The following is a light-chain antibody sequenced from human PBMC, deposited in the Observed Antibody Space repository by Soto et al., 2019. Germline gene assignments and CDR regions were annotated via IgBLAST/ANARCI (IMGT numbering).Light chain of an antibody. CDR3: HSYDSSLSGSV. J-gene: IGLJ3*02. Sequence: QAVVTQPPSVSGAPGQRVTISCTGGNSNIGASNDVHWYQQIPGTAPKLLIYGDNNRPSGVPDRFSGSKSGTSASLAITGLQAEDGADYYCHSYDSSLSGSVFGGGTKVTVL. CDR2: GDN. CDR1: NSNIGASND. V-gene: IGLV1-40*01.